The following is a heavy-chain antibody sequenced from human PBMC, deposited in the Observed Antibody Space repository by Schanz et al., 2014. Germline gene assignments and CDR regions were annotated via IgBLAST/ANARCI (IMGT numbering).Heavy chain of an antibody. Sequence: QVPLQESGPGLVKPSETLSLTCTVSGGSISDSGAYWGWFRQTPGKGLEWIANLFYGGSKYYNPSFESRVTMAVDASNNQYSLRLGSVTAADTGVYYCARHNRVWFGKEGCWGQGTLVTVSS. CDR3: ARHNRVWFGKEGC. J-gene: IGHJ4*02. CDR1: GGSISDSGAY. D-gene: IGHD3-10*01. V-gene: IGHV4-39*01. CDR2: LFYGGSK.